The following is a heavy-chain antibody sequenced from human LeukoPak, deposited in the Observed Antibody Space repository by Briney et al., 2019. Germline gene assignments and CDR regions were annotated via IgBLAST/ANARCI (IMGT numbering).Heavy chain of an antibody. Sequence: PGGSLRLSCAASGFTFSSYAMHWVRQAPGKGLEWVSYISSSGSTIYYADSVKGRFTISRDNAKNSLYLQMNSLRAEDTAVYYCARFYDFWSAFDIWGQGTMVTVSS. CDR1: GFTFSSYA. CDR2: ISSSGSTI. D-gene: IGHD3-3*01. V-gene: IGHV3-48*03. J-gene: IGHJ3*02. CDR3: ARFYDFWSAFDI.